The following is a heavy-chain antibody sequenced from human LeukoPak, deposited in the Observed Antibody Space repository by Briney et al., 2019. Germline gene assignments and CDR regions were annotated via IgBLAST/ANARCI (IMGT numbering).Heavy chain of an antibody. CDR2: IFYDGSNK. J-gene: IGHJ6*02. CDR3: ARPRGFCSGGDCYADYGMDV. CDR1: GFTFSSHG. D-gene: IGHD2-21*02. Sequence: GGSLRLSCAAAGFTFSSHGIHWVRQAPGQRLGWVALIFYDGSNKYYADSVKGRFTISRDNSKNTLYLQINNLRAEDAGVYYCARPRGFCSGGDCYADYGMDVWGQGTTVTVSS. V-gene: IGHV3-33*01.